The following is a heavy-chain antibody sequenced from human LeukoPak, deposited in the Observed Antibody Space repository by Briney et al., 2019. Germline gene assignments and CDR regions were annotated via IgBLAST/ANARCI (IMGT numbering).Heavy chain of an antibody. CDR3: GRGPIELWLHNGIDV. Sequence: GGSLRLSCSTSGFTFGDHGMSWVRQAPGKGLEWVGFIRSRAYRGTTEYAASVRDRFTISRDHSKSIAYLQMNSLKIDDTAVYFCGRGPIELWLHNGIDVWGQGTTVTVSS. D-gene: IGHD5-18*01. V-gene: IGHV3-49*04. J-gene: IGHJ6*02. CDR1: GFTFGDHG. CDR2: IRSRAYRGTT.